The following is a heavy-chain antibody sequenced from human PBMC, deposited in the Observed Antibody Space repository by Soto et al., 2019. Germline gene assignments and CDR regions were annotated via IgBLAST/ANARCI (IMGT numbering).Heavy chain of an antibody. D-gene: IGHD6-13*01. J-gene: IGHJ4*02. CDR1: GGSFSGYY. Sequence: SETLSLTCAVYGGSFSGYYWSWIRQPPGKGLEWIGEINHSGSTNYNPSLKSRVTISVDTSKNQFSLKLSSVTAADTAVYYCAKVATAYSSSWYNRGATDYWGQGTLVTVSS. CDR2: INHSGST. V-gene: IGHV4-34*01. CDR3: AKVATAYSSSWYNRGATDY.